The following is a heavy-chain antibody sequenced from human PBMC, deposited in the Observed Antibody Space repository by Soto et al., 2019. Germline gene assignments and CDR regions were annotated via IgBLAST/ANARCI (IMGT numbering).Heavy chain of an antibody. Sequence: QVQLVQSGAEVKKPGASVKVSCKTSGYTFTNYDINWVRQATGQGLEWMGWTNPKSGYTGSPQKFQGRVTMTRDSSIRTAYMELHSLTSEDTAVYYCARTAGDRDYWGQGTLITVSS. CDR2: TNPKSGYT. J-gene: IGHJ4*02. V-gene: IGHV1-8*01. CDR1: GYTFTNYD. CDR3: ARTAGDRDY. D-gene: IGHD4-17*01.